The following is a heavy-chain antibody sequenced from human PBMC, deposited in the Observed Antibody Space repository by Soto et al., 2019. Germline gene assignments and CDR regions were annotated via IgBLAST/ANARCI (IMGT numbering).Heavy chain of an antibody. D-gene: IGHD3-16*01. V-gene: IGHV1-3*01. Sequence: GASVKVSCKSSGYTFTSYAMHCVRQAPGQRLEWMGWINAGNGNTKYSQKFQGRVTITRDTSASTAYMELSSLRSEDTAVYYCARAGNYDYIWGRTVGMGAFDIWGQGTMVTVSS. CDR2: INAGNGNT. CDR1: GYTFTSYA. J-gene: IGHJ3*02. CDR3: ARAGNYDYIWGRTVGMGAFDI.